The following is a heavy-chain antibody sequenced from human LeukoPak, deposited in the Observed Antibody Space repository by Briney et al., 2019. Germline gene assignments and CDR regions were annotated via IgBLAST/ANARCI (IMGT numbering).Heavy chain of an antibody. CDR1: GGSFSGYY. D-gene: IGHD6-13*01. CDR3: ARGRLAAAGTLDY. V-gene: IGHV4-34*01. CDR2: INHSGST. Sequence: PSETLCLTCAVYGGSFSGYYWSWIRQPPGKELEWIGEINHSGSTNYNPSLKSRVTISVDTSKNQFSLKLSSVTAADTAVYYCARGRLAAAGTLDYWGQGTLVSVSS. J-gene: IGHJ4*02.